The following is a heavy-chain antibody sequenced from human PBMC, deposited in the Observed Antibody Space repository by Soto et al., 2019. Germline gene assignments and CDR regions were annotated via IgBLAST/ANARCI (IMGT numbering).Heavy chain of an antibody. D-gene: IGHD3-3*01. J-gene: IGHJ4*02. CDR3: AHRVLRTVFGLVTTTAIYFDF. Sequence: QITLKESGPTAVKPTETLTLTCTFSGFSLTTSGVGVGWVRQSPGKAPEWVALIYWDDDKRYSTSLKIRLTITKDTSKNQVVLTKANVDPADTATYYCAHRVLRTVFGLVTTTAIYFDFWGQGTPVVVSS. CDR2: IYWDDDK. V-gene: IGHV2-5*02. CDR1: GFSLTTSGVG.